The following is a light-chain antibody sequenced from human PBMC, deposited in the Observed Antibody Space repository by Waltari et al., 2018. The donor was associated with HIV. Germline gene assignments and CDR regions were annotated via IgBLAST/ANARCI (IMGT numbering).Light chain of an antibody. CDR3: QQYTTSPYT. J-gene: IGKJ2*01. Sequence: SRRARRSVADTHLACYHQVPGQAPGRLISGASRRATGIPARFSGSGSGTDFTLTISGLEPEDFGVYYCQQYTTSPYTFGQGTNLEI. V-gene: IGKV3-20*01. CDR2: GAS. CDR1: RSVADTH.